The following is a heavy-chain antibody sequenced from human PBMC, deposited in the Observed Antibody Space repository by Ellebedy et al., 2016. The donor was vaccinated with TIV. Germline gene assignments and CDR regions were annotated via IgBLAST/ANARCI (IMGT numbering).Heavy chain of an antibody. CDR1: GASIDSGGYY. D-gene: IGHD4-17*01. CDR2: IYYSGRT. CDR3: ARDGNDYGIDAFDI. J-gene: IGHJ3*02. Sequence: SEILSLTCTISGASIDSGGYYWSWIRHHPGKGLEWIGYIYYSGRTDYNPSLKNRVTMSIDTSKTQFSLKLTSVTAADTAVYYCARDGNDYGIDAFDIWGHGTMVTVSA. V-gene: IGHV4-31*03.